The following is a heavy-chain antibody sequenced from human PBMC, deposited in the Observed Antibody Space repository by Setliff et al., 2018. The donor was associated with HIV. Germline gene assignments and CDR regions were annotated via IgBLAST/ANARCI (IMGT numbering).Heavy chain of an antibody. D-gene: IGHD1-26*01. CDR1: GCTFSPCT. CDR2: ISSSGSFI. V-gene: IGHV3-21*01. J-gene: IGHJ4*02. CDR3: AAVFTGVPGRSLDY. Sequence: KAGGSLRLSCAVSGCTFSPCTMNWVRQAPGKGLEWVASISSSGSFIYYADSVKGRFSISRDNANHSLYLLMSSLRAEDTAAYYCAAVFTGVPGRSLDYWGQGTLVTVSS.